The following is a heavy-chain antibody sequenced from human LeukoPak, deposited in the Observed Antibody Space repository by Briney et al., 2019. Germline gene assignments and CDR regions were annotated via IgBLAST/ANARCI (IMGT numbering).Heavy chain of an antibody. J-gene: IGHJ4*02. CDR3: VRDQFFSFDY. CDR1: GFTFRNYW. V-gene: IGHV3-48*02. D-gene: IGHD3-3*01. Sequence: GGSLRLSCAASGFTFRNYWMSWVRQAPGKGLEWVSYISGTSSLIYYADSVKGRFTISRDNAKNSLYLQMNSLRDEDTAVYYCVRDQFFSFDYWGQGTLVTVSS. CDR2: ISGTSSLI.